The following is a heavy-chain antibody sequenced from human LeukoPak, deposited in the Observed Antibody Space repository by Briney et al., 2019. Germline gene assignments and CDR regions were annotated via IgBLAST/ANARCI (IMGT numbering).Heavy chain of an antibody. V-gene: IGHV3-21*01. CDR2: ISSSSSYV. CDR3: AREPAVVSFDY. CDR1: GFTFSSYS. D-gene: IGHD2-15*01. Sequence: GGSLRLSCAASGFTFSSYSMNWVRQAPGKGLEWVSSISSSSSYVYYADSVKGRFTISRDNAKNSLYLQMNSLRAEDTAVYYCAREPAVVSFDYWGQGALVTVSS. J-gene: IGHJ4*02.